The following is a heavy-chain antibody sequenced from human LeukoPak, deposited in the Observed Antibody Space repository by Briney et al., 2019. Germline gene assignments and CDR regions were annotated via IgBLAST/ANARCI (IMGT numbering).Heavy chain of an antibody. CDR3: ARGRQQLVNFDY. J-gene: IGHJ4*02. Sequence: PSETLSLTCAVYGGSFSGYYWSWIRQPPGKGLEWIGEINHSGSTNYNPSLKSRVTLSIDTSKNQAYLKLSSVTAADTAVYYCARGRQQLVNFDYWGQGTLVTVSS. D-gene: IGHD6-13*01. V-gene: IGHV4-34*01. CDR2: INHSGST. CDR1: GGSFSGYY.